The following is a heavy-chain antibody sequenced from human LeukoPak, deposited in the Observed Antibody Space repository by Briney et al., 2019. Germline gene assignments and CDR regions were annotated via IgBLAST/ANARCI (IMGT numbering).Heavy chain of an antibody. J-gene: IGHJ4*02. CDR1: GYSFTSYY. V-gene: IGHV1-46*01. D-gene: IGHD3-22*01. CDR2: INPSGGST. Sequence: ASVKVSCKASGYSFTSYYVHWVRKAPGQGLEWMGIINPSGGSTSYAQKFQGRVTMTRDTSTSAVYMELSSLRSEDTAVYYCARDLGRDYFDSSGYSHPYYLDYWGQGTLVTVSS. CDR3: ARDLGRDYFDSSGYSHPYYLDY.